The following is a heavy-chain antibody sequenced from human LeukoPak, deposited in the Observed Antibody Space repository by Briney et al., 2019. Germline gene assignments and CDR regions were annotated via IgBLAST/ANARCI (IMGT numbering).Heavy chain of an antibody. J-gene: IGHJ4*02. V-gene: IGHV4-61*02. CDR3: ARESDLSHYDRTDY. Sequence: SETLSLTCAASGDSISSGNYYWGWIRQPAGRGGEGIGRIYSSGTTTYNPSRKRRVSISAKTSKKQYSLKLTSVTVADTAVYFCARESDLSHYDRTDYWGRGTLVTVSS. CDR2: IYSSGTT. D-gene: IGHD3-9*01. CDR1: GDSISSGNYY.